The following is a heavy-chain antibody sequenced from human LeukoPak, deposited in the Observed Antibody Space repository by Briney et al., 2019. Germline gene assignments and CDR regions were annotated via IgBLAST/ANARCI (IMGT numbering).Heavy chain of an antibody. Sequence: GGSLRLSCVASGLTFDTYAMSWVRQAPGKGLEWVSGISGSGGSTFYADSVKGRFTISRDNSKNTLYLQMNSLRAEDTAVYYCANTPRYDLWLSHFHYWGQGTRITVSS. V-gene: IGHV3-23*01. CDR2: ISGSGGST. CDR1: GLTFDTYA. D-gene: IGHD5-12*01. J-gene: IGHJ4*02. CDR3: ANTPRYDLWLSHFHY.